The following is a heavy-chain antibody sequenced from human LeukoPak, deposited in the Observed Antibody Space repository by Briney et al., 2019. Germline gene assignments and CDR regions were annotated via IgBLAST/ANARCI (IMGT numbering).Heavy chain of an antibody. V-gene: IGHV3-33*01. CDR1: GFSFNSHA. Sequence: PGGSLRLSCAASGFSFNSHAMNWVRQAPGKGLEWVAVISYDGSNKYYADSVKGRFTISRDNSKNTLYLQMNSLRAEDTAVYYCARDHVSWGRDSGPTGYWGQGTLVTVSS. J-gene: IGHJ4*02. D-gene: IGHD3-16*01. CDR2: ISYDGSNK. CDR3: ARDHVSWGRDSGPTGY.